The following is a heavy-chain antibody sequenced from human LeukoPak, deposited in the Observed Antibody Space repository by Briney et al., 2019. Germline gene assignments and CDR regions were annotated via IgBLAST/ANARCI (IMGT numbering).Heavy chain of an antibody. J-gene: IGHJ4*02. V-gene: IGHV3-30*09. D-gene: IGHD5-18*01. CDR3: AKVMNEGSHLWLFFDY. Sequence: PGGSLRLSCAASGFTFSTYAMHWVRQAPGKGLEGVALISIDGTNKYYADSVKGRFAISRDNSKNTLFLEINSLRTEDTAVYYCAKVMNEGSHLWLFFDYWGQGTLVTVSS. CDR2: ISIDGTNK. CDR1: GFTFSTYA.